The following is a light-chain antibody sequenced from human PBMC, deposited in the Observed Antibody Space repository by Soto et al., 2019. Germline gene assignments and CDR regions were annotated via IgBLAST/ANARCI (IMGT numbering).Light chain of an antibody. CDR1: QSVSG. V-gene: IGKV3-20*01. CDR2: GAS. J-gene: IGKJ5*01. CDR3: QQYGSSLIT. Sequence: ETVLTQSPGTLSMSPGERATLSCRASQSVSGMAWYQQIRGQAPRLLIYGASTRATGIPDRFSGSGSGTDFTLTISRLEPEDFSVYYCQQYGSSLITFGQGTRLEIK.